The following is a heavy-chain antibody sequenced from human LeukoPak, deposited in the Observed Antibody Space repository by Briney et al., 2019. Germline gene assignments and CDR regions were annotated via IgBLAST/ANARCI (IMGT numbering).Heavy chain of an antibody. CDR1: GFTVSSNY. J-gene: IGHJ6*02. CDR3: ARDSASLRGYYGMDV. V-gene: IGHV3-66*01. Sequence: GGSLRLSCAASGFTVSSNYMSWVRQAPGKGLEWVSVIYSGGSTYYADSVKGRFTISRDNAKNSLYLQMNSLRDEDTAVYYCARDSASLRGYYGMDVWGQGTTVTVSS. CDR2: IYSGGST. D-gene: IGHD2-2*01.